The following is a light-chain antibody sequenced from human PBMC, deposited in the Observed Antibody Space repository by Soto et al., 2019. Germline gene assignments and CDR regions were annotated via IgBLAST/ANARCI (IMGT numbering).Light chain of an antibody. CDR2: DAS. CDR3: QQYGSSPWT. V-gene: IGKV3-15*01. J-gene: IGKJ1*01. CDR1: QSISSN. Sequence: EIVMTQSPATLSVSPGERATLSCRASQSISSNLAWYQQIPGQAPRLLIYDASTRARGIPAKFSGSGSGTDFTLTISRLEPEDFAVYYCQQYGSSPWTFGQGTKVDIK.